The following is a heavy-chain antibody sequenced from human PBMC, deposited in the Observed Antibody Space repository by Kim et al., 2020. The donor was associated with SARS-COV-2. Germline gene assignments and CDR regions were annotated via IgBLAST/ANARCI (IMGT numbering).Heavy chain of an antibody. J-gene: IGHJ3*02. CDR1: GYTFTSYA. CDR3: ARDEEYYYGSGSYLGGWGDAFDI. D-gene: IGHD3-10*01. CDR2: INTNTGNP. Sequence: ASVKVSCKASGYTFTSYAMNWVRQAPGQGLEWMGWINTNTGNPTYAQGFTGRFVFSLDTSVSTAYLQISSLKAEDTAVYYCARDEEYYYGSGSYLGGWGDAFDIWGQGTMVTVSS. V-gene: IGHV7-4-1*02.